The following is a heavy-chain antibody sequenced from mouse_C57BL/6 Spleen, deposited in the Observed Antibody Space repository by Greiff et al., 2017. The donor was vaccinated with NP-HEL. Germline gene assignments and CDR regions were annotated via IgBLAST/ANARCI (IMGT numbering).Heavy chain of an antibody. D-gene: IGHD5-5*01. V-gene: IGHV1-80*01. J-gene: IGHJ2*01. CDR1: GYAFSSYW. Sequence: VKLQESGAELVKPGASVKISCKASGYAFSSYWMNWVKQRPGKGLEWIGQIYPGDGDTNYNGKFKGKATLTADKSSSTAYMQLSSLTSEDSAVYFCARSGPYLYYFDYWGQGTTLTVSS. CDR2: IYPGDGDT. CDR3: ARSGPYLYYFDY.